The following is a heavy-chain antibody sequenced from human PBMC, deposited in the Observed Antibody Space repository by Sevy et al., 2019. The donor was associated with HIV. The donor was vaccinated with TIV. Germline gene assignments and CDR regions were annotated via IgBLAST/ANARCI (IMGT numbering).Heavy chain of an antibody. D-gene: IGHD4-17*01. Sequence: GGSLRLSCAASGFTFSSYSMNWVRQAPGKGLEWVSSISSSSSYIYYADSVKGRFTISRDNAKNSLYLQMNSLRAEDTAMYYCARDYTVTTYYYYGMDVWGQGTTVTVSS. V-gene: IGHV3-21*01. J-gene: IGHJ6*02. CDR3: ARDYTVTTYYYYGMDV. CDR2: ISSSSSYI. CDR1: GFTFSSYS.